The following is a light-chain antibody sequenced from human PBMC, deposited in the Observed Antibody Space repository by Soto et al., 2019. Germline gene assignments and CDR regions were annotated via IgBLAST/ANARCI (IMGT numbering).Light chain of an antibody. J-gene: IGLJ1*01. CDR1: SRDIGAYNL. V-gene: IGLV2-14*01. CDR3: FSFTTTSTHV. Sequence: QSVLTQPASLSGSPGQPITISCSGTSRDIGAYNLVTWYQQLPGKAPKLLIYEVRSRPSGISYRFSGSKSGTTAYLTISGLQVEDEAEYFCFSFTTTSTHVFGTGTKVTVL. CDR2: EVR.